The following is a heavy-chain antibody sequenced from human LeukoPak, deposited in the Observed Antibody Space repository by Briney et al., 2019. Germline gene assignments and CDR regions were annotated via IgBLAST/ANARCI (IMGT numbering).Heavy chain of an antibody. CDR3: ARGVWWPHSGLDY. V-gene: IGHV1-18*01. Sequence: ASVKVSCKASGYTFGSYGISWVRQAPGRGPEWMGWISGDNGNTKYAEKLQGRVTMTTDTSTTTAYMELRSLTSDDTAVYYCARGVWWPHSGLDYWGQGTLVTVSS. D-gene: IGHD4/OR15-4a*01. CDR1: GYTFGSYG. J-gene: IGHJ4*02. CDR2: ISGDNGNT.